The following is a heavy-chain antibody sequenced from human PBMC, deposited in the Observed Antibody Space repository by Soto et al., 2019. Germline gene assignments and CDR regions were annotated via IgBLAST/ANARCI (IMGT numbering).Heavy chain of an antibody. CDR3: ARQVVVTSYYFDD. J-gene: IGHJ4*02. CDR1: SDFINSLYYS. CDR2: IHHSGNT. D-gene: IGHD3-16*02. Sequence: PXESLAVTSEVSSDFINSLYYSWAWIRQPPGKGLEWIGYIHHSGNTYSNPALRSRLTMSVDRSQNQLSLKLSSVTDTHTAIYYCARQVVVTSYYFDDWGPGTLVTVSS. V-gene: IGHV4-30-2*01.